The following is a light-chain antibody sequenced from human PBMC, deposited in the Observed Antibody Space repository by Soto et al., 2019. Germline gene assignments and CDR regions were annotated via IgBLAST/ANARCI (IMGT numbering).Light chain of an antibody. CDR1: QSIGTW. Sequence: DIQTTQSPSTLSASVGDGVTIPCRASQSIGTWLAWYQQKPGKAPKVLIYDVSTLKSGVPSRFSGSASATEFTLSISSLQPDDFATYYCQQYKSYWTFGQGTKVDIK. V-gene: IGKV1-5*01. CDR3: QQYKSYWT. J-gene: IGKJ1*01. CDR2: DVS.